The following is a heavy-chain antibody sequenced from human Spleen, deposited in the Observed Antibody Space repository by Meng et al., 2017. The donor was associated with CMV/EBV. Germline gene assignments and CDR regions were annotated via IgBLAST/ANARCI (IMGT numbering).Heavy chain of an antibody. CDR1: GGSFSGYY. J-gene: IGHJ4*02. V-gene: IGHV4-34*01. CDR3: ARARGVSGGYYYGLGY. CDR2: INHSGST. Sequence: QVQLQQWCGGLLKPSETLSLTCAVYGGSFSGYYWSWIRQPPGKGLEWIGEINHSGSTNYNPSLKSRVTISVDTSKNQFSLKLSSVTAADTAVYYCARARGVSGGYYYGLGYWGQGTLVTVSS. D-gene: IGHD3-22*01.